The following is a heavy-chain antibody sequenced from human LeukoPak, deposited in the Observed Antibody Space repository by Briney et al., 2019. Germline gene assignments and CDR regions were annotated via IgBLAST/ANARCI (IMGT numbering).Heavy chain of an antibody. CDR2: IYHSGST. J-gene: IGHJ5*02. CDR1: GGSISSGGYS. V-gene: IGHV4-30-2*01. Sequence: PSQTLSLTCAVSGGSISSGGYSWSWIRQPPGKGLEWIGYIYHSGSTYYNPSLKSRVTISVDRSKNQFSLKLSSVTAADTAVYYCARAQDYGDYREGFDPWGQETLVTVSS. CDR3: ARAQDYGDYREGFDP. D-gene: IGHD4-17*01.